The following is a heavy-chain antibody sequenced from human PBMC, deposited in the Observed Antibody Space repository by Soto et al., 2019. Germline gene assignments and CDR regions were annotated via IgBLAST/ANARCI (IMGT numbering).Heavy chain of an antibody. Sequence: SETLSLTCAVSGGSISSSNWWSWVRQPPGKGLEWIGEIYHSGSTNYNPSLKSRVTISVDKSKNQFSLKLSSVTAADTAVYYCAGNDYSGSDYYFDYWGQGTLVTVSS. J-gene: IGHJ4*02. V-gene: IGHV4-4*02. CDR2: IYHSGST. D-gene: IGHD5-12*01. CDR1: GGSISSSNW. CDR3: AGNDYSGSDYYFDY.